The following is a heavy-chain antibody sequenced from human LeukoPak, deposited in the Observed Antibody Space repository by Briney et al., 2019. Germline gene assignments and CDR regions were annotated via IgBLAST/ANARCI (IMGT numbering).Heavy chain of an antibody. CDR1: GYTFTGYY. J-gene: IGHJ3*02. CDR2: INPNSGGT. CDR3: ARELIRYSYGLGAFDI. D-gene: IGHD5-18*01. Sequence: GASVKVSCKASGYTFTGYYMHWVRQAPGQGLEWMGWINPNSGGTNYAQKFQGRVTMTRDTSISTAYMELSRLRSDDTAVYYCARELIRYSYGLGAFDIWGQGTMVTVSS. V-gene: IGHV1-2*02.